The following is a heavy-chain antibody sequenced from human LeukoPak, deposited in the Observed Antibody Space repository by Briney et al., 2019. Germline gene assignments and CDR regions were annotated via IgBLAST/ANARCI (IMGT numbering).Heavy chain of an antibody. D-gene: IGHD3-3*01. CDR1: GFTFSSYA. Sequence: PGGSLRLSCAASGFTFSSYAMSWVRQAPGKGLEWVSAISGSGGSTYYADSVKGRFTISRDNSKNTLYLQMNSLRAEDTAVYYWAEGGCDYWCGYHDYWGQGTLVTVSS. V-gene: IGHV3-23*01. CDR2: ISGSGGST. J-gene: IGHJ4*02. CDR3: AEGGCDYWCGYHDY.